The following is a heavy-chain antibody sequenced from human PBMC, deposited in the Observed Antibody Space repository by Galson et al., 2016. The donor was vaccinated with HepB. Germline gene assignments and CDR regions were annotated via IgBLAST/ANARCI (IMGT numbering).Heavy chain of an antibody. J-gene: IGHJ3*01. V-gene: IGHV3-7*01. Sequence: SLRLSCAASGFTFNGYWMSWVRQAPGKGLEWVANVKQDGSEKSYVDSVKGRFTISRDNAKTSVYLQMNSLRAEDTAVYYCAREGTGGFDVWGQGTMVTVSS. CDR3: AREGTGGFDV. CDR2: VKQDGSEK. CDR1: GFTFNGYW. D-gene: IGHD2-15*01.